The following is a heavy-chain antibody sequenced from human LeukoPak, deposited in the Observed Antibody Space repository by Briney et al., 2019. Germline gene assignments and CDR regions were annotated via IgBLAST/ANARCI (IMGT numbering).Heavy chain of an antibody. CDR3: TRDRSSMVRGNYFDY. Sequence: GGSLRLSCAASGFTVSTNHMSWVRQAPGKGLQWVSGLYSGGTTSYADSVKGRFTISRDDSKNTLILQMDSLRAEDTAVYYCTRDRSSMVRGNYFDYWGQGTLVTVSS. CDR1: GFTVSTNH. J-gene: IGHJ4*02. CDR2: LYSGGTT. D-gene: IGHD3-10*01. V-gene: IGHV3-66*01.